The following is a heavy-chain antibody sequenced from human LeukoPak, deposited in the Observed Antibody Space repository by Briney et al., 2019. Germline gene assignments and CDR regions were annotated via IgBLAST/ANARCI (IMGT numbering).Heavy chain of an antibody. V-gene: IGHV4-39*01. CDR3: ARLGGTYLSYWFFDL. Sequence: PSETLSLTCTVSGVSIISGTHYWGWIRQPPGTGLEWIGNIYYTGSTFYNPSLKSRVTISVDTSKNQFSLKLSSVTAADTAVYYCARLGGTYLSYWFFDLWGRGTLVTVPS. J-gene: IGHJ2*01. CDR1: GVSIISGTHY. CDR2: IYYTGST. D-gene: IGHD1-26*01.